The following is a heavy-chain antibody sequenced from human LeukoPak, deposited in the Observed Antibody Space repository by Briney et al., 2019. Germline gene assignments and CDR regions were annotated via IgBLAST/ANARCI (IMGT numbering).Heavy chain of an antibody. D-gene: IGHD6-19*01. CDR2: IYPNDSYN. V-gene: IGHV5-10-1*01. CDR1: GSSFTTYW. J-gene: IGHJ4*02. Sequence: GASLQISCKGSGSSFTTYWISWVRQLPGKVVEWIGRIYPNDSYNNYSPSFQGHVTISADRSITTAYLQWSSLKASDTAMYYCARISPSSGFDYWGQGTLVTVSS. CDR3: ARISPSSGFDY.